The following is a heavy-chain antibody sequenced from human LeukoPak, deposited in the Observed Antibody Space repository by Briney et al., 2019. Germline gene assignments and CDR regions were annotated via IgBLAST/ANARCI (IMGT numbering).Heavy chain of an antibody. CDR2: INPNSGGT. J-gene: IGHJ6*03. D-gene: IGHD1-26*01. CDR1: GGTFSSYA. CDR3: ARDRGSGSSYMDV. V-gene: IGHV1-2*02. Sequence: ASVKVSCKASGGTFSSYAISWVRQAPGQGLEWMGWINPNSGGTNYAQKFQGRVTMTRDTSISTAYMELSRLRSDDTAVYYCARDRGSGSSYMDVWGKGTTVTISS.